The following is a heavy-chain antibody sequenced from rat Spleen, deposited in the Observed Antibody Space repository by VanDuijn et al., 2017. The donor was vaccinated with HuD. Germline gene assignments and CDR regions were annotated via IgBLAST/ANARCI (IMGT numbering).Heavy chain of an antibody. J-gene: IGHJ1*01. CDR1: GFTFSDYY. CDR2: IIYDGTRT. V-gene: IGHV5S10*01. D-gene: IGHD1-2*01. CDR3: ATAKIATSTGGFDF. Sequence: EVQLEESDGGLVQPGRSLKLSCAASGFTFSDYYMAWVRQAPTKGLEWVATIIYDGTRTHYRDSVKGRFTISRDNARSTLYLQMDSLRSEDTATYYCATAKIATSTGGFDFWGPGTMVTVSS.